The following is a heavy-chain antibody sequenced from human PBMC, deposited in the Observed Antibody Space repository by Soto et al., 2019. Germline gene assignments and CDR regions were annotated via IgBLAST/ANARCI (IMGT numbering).Heavy chain of an antibody. V-gene: IGHV4-31*03. CDR2: IHNSGTT. D-gene: IGHD2-8*01. Sequence: PSETLSLTCTVSGGSISSGDYYWSWIRQHPGKGLEWIGYIHNSGTTYYIPPLKSRVTMAVDTSKNQLSLKLSSVTAADTAVYYCARGIGVVLMVYAPRDPNWFDPWGQGTLVTVSS. J-gene: IGHJ5*02. CDR1: GGSISSGDYY. CDR3: ARGIGVVLMVYAPRDPNWFDP.